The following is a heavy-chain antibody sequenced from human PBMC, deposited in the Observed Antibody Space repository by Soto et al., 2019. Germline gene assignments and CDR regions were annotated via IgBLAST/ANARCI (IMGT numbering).Heavy chain of an antibody. Sequence: QVQLVQSGGEVKNPGASVKVSCEASGYSFTSYGISWVRQAPGQGLEWMGWISAYNGNTKYAQNFQGRVTMTTDTSTRTAYMDLRSLGSDDTAVYYCARDTGTYSVSYRYWGQGTLVTVSS. CDR2: ISAYNGNT. CDR3: ARDTGTYSVSYRY. CDR1: GYSFTSYG. J-gene: IGHJ4*02. D-gene: IGHD1-26*01. V-gene: IGHV1-18*04.